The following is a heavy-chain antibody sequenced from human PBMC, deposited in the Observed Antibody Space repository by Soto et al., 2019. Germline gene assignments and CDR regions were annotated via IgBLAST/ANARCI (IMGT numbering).Heavy chain of an antibody. Sequence: SETLSLTCSVSGGTVNTYYWGWIRQPPGKELEWIGYIYSSGNTNYNPSLKSRVTISVDTPNNQFFLKLSSVTAADTAVYYCARDESRQQLVSAEFDPWGQGTLVTV. J-gene: IGHJ5*02. D-gene: IGHD6-13*01. V-gene: IGHV4-59*02. CDR1: GGTVNTYY. CDR3: ARDESRQQLVSAEFDP. CDR2: IYSSGNT.